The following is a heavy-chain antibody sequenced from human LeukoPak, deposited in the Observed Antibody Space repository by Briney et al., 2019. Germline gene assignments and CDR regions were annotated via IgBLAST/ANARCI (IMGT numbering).Heavy chain of an antibody. CDR2: INPSGGST. CDR3: ARSIAVAGSAFDI. Sequence: ASVKVSCKASGYTLTSYYMHWVRQAPGQGLEWMGIINPSGGSTNYAQKLQGRVTMTRDTSTSTVYMELSSLRSEDTAVYYCARSIAVAGSAFDIWGQGTMVTVSS. D-gene: IGHD6-19*01. V-gene: IGHV1-46*01. CDR1: GYTLTSYY. J-gene: IGHJ3*02.